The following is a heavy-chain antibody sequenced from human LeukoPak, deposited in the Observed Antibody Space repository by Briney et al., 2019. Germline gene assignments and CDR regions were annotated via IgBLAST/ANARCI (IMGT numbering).Heavy chain of an antibody. CDR1: GYTFTNYG. J-gene: IGHJ3*02. Sequence: ASVKVSCKASGYTFTNYGISWVLQAPGQGLEWMGWISPYNDYTNYAQKLQGRVTMTTDTSTSTGYMELRSLRSDDTAVYYCARWYCSSTSCYAGAFDMWGQGTMVTVSS. CDR2: ISPYNDYT. D-gene: IGHD2-2*01. CDR3: ARWYCSSTSCYAGAFDM. V-gene: IGHV1-18*04.